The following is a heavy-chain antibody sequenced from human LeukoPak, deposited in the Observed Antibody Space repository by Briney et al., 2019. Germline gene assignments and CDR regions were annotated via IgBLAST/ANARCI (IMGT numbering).Heavy chain of an antibody. J-gene: IGHJ4*02. CDR1: GGSISSYY. Sequence: SETLSLTCTVSGGSISSYYWSWIRQPPGKGLEWIGEINHSGSTNYNPSLKSRVTISVDTSKNQFSLKLSSVTAADTAVYYCARGPRSYYYDSSALMRGYFDYWGQGTLVTVSS. CDR2: INHSGST. D-gene: IGHD3-22*01. CDR3: ARGPRSYYYDSSALMRGYFDY. V-gene: IGHV4-34*01.